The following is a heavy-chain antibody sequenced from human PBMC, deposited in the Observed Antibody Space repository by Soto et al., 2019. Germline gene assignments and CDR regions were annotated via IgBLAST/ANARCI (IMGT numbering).Heavy chain of an antibody. J-gene: IGHJ4*02. D-gene: IGHD6-13*01. CDR2: INPGNGQA. Sequence: QVQLVQSGAEVKKPGASVKISCKASGYTFTSHAIHWVRQAPGQRLEWMGWINPGNGQAEYSQKFQGSVTITRDTAASSAYREVSTVTCKDRAVYFWAREQQAFEVTSCEYWGQGTLVTFPA. V-gene: IGHV1-3*01. CDR3: AREQQAFEVTSCEY. CDR1: GYTFTSHA.